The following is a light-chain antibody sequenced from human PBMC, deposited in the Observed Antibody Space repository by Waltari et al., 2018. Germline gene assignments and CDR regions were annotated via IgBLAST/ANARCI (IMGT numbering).Light chain of an antibody. Sequence: DIQVTQSPSSLSASVGDRVTITCRASQSISIYLNWYQQKPGKAPKLLISAASSLQGWVPSRFSGSGSGTDFTLTISSLQPEDFASYYCQQRYSTPPWTFGQGTKVEIK. CDR1: QSISIY. CDR3: QQRYSTPPWT. CDR2: AAS. V-gene: IGKV1-39*01. J-gene: IGKJ1*01.